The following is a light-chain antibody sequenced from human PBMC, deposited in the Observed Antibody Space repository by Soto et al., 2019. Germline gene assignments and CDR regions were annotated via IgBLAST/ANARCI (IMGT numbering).Light chain of an antibody. CDR3: QQDNNWPPFT. V-gene: IGKV3-15*01. CDR1: QSVSSN. CDR2: GAS. Sequence: EIVMTQSPATLSVSPGDRATLSCRASQSVSSNLAWYQQKPGQAPRLLIYGASTRATCIPARFSGSGSGTEFTLTISSLQSEDFAVYFCQQDNNWPPFTFGQGTKLEIK. J-gene: IGKJ2*01.